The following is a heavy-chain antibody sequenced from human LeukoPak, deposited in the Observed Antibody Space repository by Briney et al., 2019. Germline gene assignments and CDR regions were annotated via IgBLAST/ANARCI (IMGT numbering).Heavy chain of an antibody. D-gene: IGHD1-7*01. V-gene: IGHV3-33*01. J-gene: IGHJ4*02. CDR1: GFTFSSYG. Sequence: PGGSLRLSCAASGFTFSSYGMHWVRQAPGKGLEWVAVMWYDGSNKYYADSVKGRFTISRDNSKNTLYLQMNSLRAEDTAVYYCARDYGTRRYFDYWGQGTLVTVSS. CDR2: MWYDGSNK. CDR3: ARDYGTRRYFDY.